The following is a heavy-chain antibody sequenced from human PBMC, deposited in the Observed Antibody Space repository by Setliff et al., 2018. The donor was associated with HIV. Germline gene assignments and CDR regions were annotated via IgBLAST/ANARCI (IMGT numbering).Heavy chain of an antibody. CDR2: INHSGST. CDR1: GGSFSEYY. J-gene: IGHJ6*03. V-gene: IGHV4-34*01. CDR3: ARCYYNFWSGYPLDYMDV. D-gene: IGHD3-3*01. Sequence: PSETLSLTCAVYGGSFSEYYWSWIRQSPGKGLEWIGEINHSGSTHYNPPLKSRATISVDTSKNQFSLRLNSVTAADTAVYYCARCYYNFWSGYPLDYMDVWGKGTTVTVSS.